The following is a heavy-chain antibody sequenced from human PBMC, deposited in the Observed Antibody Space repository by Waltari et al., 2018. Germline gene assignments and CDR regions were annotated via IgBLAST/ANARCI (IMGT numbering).Heavy chain of an antibody. CDR1: GFTFSHYY. CDR3: ARDLRQLVKGGYFDY. CDR2: ISSSGSTI. D-gene: IGHD6-13*01. V-gene: IGHV3-11*04. J-gene: IGHJ4*02. Sequence: CAASGFTFSHYYISWIRQAPGKGLAWVSYISSSGSTIYYADSVKGRFTISRDNAKNSLYLQMNSLRAEDTAVYYCARDLRQLVKGGYFDYWGQGTLVTVSS.